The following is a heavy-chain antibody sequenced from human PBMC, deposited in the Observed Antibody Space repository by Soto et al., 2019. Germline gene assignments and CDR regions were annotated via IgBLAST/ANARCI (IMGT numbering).Heavy chain of an antibody. Sequence: PSETLSLTCSVSGGSIRSSTSYWSWIRHHPGKGLEWIGFIYFSGSTFYHPSLKSRVTISVDPSRNQFSLKLTSVTAADTAVYYCAREIRNQSGDSHHWYVDLWGRGTQVTVSS. J-gene: IGHJ2*01. D-gene: IGHD1-1*01. CDR3: AREIRNQSGDSHHWYVDL. CDR2: IYFSGST. CDR1: GGSIRSSTSY. V-gene: IGHV4-31*03.